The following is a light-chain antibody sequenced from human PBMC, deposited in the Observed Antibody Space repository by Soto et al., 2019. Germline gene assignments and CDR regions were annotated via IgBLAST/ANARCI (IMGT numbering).Light chain of an antibody. Sequence: EVGMTQSPATLSVSPGERATLSCRASQSVSSNLAWYQQKPGQAPRLLIYGASTRATGIPDRFSGSGSGTEFTLTISSLQSEDFAVYYCQQYNSWLTFGGGTKVDI. V-gene: IGKV3-15*01. CDR3: QQYNSWLT. CDR2: GAS. J-gene: IGKJ4*01. CDR1: QSVSSN.